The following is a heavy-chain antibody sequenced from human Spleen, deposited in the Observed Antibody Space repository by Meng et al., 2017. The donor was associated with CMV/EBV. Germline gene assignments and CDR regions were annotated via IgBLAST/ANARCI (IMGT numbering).Heavy chain of an antibody. Sequence: FSGYYWSWIRQHPGKGLEWIGEINHSGSTNYNPSLKSRVATSVDTSKNQFSLKLSSVTAADTAVYYCARGRRRYSFWSDHIGGWFDPWGQGTLVTVSS. CDR2: INHSGST. D-gene: IGHD3-3*01. V-gene: IGHV4-34*01. CDR3: ARGRRRYSFWSDHIGGWFDP. CDR1: FSGYY. J-gene: IGHJ5*02.